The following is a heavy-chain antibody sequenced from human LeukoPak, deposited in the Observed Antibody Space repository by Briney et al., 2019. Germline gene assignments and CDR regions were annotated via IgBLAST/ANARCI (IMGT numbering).Heavy chain of an antibody. CDR3: ARGRSYYNAFDI. D-gene: IGHD1-26*01. V-gene: IGHV4-34*01. CDR2: INHSGST. Sequence: SETLSLTCAVYGGSFSGYYWSWIRQPPGKGLEWIGEINHSGSTNYDPSLKSRVTISVDTSKNQFSLKLSSVTAADTAVHYCARGRSYYNAFDIWGQGTMVTVSS. J-gene: IGHJ3*02. CDR1: GGSFSGYY.